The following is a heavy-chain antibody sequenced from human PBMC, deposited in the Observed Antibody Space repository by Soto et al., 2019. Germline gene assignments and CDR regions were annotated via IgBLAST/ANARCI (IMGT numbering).Heavy chain of an antibody. D-gene: IGHD3-22*01. CDR1: GFTFSNYA. Sequence: EVQLLESGGGLVQPGGSLRLSCAASGFTFSNYAMNWVRQAPGKGLEWVSTVRGSFGSSYYADSVKGRFTVSRDLSKNTLDLPMNRLRAADTAMYYCARVERDFDSSAYFVPWGQGTLVTVSS. J-gene: IGHJ5*02. V-gene: IGHV3-23*01. CDR3: ARVERDFDSSAYFVP. CDR2: VRGSFGSS.